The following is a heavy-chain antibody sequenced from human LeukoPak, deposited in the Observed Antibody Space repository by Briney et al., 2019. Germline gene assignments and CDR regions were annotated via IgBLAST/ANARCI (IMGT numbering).Heavy chain of an antibody. J-gene: IGHJ2*01. CDR1: GGSLSGYY. Sequence: SETLSLTCAVYGGSLSGYYWSWIRQPPGKGLEWIGEINHSGSTNYNPSLKSRVTISVDTSKNQSSLKLSSVTAADTAVYYCARLVGATKRGPPPHRGGRWYFDLWGRGTLVTVSS. V-gene: IGHV4-34*01. D-gene: IGHD1-26*01. CDR2: INHSGST. CDR3: ARLVGATKRGPPPHRGGRWYFDL.